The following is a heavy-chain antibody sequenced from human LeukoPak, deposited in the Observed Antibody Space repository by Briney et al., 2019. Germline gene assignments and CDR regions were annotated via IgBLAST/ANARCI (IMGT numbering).Heavy chain of an antibody. J-gene: IGHJ3*02. CDR1: GGSISSYY. D-gene: IGHD6-13*01. CDR3: ASPSLLYSSSWTGNNDAFDI. CDR2: IYYSGST. Sequence: KPSETLSLTCTVSGGSISSYYWGWIRQPPGKGLEWIGSIYYSGSTYYNPSLKSRVTISVDTSKNQFSLKLSSVTAADTAVYYRASPSLLYSSSWTGNNDAFDIWGQGTMVTVSS. V-gene: IGHV4-39*01.